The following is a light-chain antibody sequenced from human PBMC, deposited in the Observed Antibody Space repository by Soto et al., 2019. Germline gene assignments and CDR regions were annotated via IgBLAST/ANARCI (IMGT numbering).Light chain of an antibody. CDR3: QQYSHLIT. CDR1: QDISNY. J-gene: IGKJ5*01. V-gene: IGKV1-33*01. CDR2: DAS. Sequence: DIQMTQSPSSLSASVGDRVTITCQASQDISNYLNWYQQKLGKAPKLLIYDASNLETGVPSRFNGSGSGTDFTFTISSLQPEDIATYYCQQYSHLITFGQGTRLEIK.